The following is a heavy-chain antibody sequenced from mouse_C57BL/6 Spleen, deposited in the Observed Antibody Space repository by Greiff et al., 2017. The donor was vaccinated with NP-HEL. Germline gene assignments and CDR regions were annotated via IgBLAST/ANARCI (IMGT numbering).Heavy chain of an antibody. J-gene: IGHJ4*01. CDR2: IHPNSGST. D-gene: IGHD1-1*02. CDR3: ARSGGYWAMDY. V-gene: IGHV1-64*01. CDR1: GYTFTSYW. Sequence: QVQLKQPGAELVKPGASVKLSCKASGYTFTSYWMHWVKQRPGQGLEWIGMIHPNSGSTNYNEKFKSKATLTVDKSSSTAYMQLSSLTSEDSAVYYCARSGGYWAMDYWGQGTSVTVSS.